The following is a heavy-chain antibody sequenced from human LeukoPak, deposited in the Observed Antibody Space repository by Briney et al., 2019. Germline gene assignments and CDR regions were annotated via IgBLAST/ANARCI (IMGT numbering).Heavy chain of an antibody. CDR2: IKSKTDGGTT. CDR3: TTDTTMIVVVIEIDY. Sequence: GGSLRLSCAASGFTFSNAWMSWVRQAPGKGLEWVGRIKSKTDGGTTDYAAPVKGRFTISRDDSKNTLYLQMNSLKTEDTAVYYCTTDTTMIVVVIEIDYWGQGTLVTVSS. V-gene: IGHV3-15*01. J-gene: IGHJ4*02. CDR1: GFTFSNAW. D-gene: IGHD3-22*01.